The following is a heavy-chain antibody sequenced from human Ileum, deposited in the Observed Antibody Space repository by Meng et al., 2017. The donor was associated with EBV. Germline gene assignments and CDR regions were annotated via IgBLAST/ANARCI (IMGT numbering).Heavy chain of an antibody. CDR1: GSTLINKG. CDR2: ISTFNGNT. D-gene: IGHD4-17*01. CDR3: ASNGDEVDY. V-gene: IGHV1-18*01. Sequence: QVQLGTSGGELKKPGAPVKASGKASGSTLINKGFSGVRQAPGQGLEWMGWISTFNGNTNYAQKFQGRLTVTTDTSTNTAYMELRNLRSDDTAVYYCASNGDEVDYWGQGTLVTVSS. J-gene: IGHJ4*02.